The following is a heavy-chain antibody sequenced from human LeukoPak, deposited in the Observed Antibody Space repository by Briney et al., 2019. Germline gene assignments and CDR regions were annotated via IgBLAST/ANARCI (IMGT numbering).Heavy chain of an antibody. CDR3: ARGDMVRGVITYYYYYMDV. CDR2: IKQDGSEK. D-gene: IGHD3-10*01. J-gene: IGHJ6*03. V-gene: IGHV3-7*01. CDR1: GFTFSSYS. Sequence: GGSLRLSCAASGFTFSSYSMNWVRQAPGKGLEWVANIKQDGSEKYYVDSVKGRFTISRDNAKNSLYLQMNSLRAEDTAVYYCARGDMVRGVITYYYYYMDVWGKGTTVTISS.